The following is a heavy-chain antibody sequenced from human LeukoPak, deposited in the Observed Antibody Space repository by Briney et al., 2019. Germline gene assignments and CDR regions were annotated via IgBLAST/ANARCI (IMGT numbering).Heavy chain of an antibody. CDR2: ITGNGGST. Sequence: GGSLRLSCAASGLTFTTYTMHWVRQAPGKGLEYVSAITGNGGSTYYADSVKGRFTISRDNSKNTLYLQLGSLRDEDMAVYYCARERNYYYFDYWGQGTLVTVSS. CDR3: ARERNYYYFDY. CDR1: GLTFTTYT. J-gene: IGHJ4*02. D-gene: IGHD1-7*01. V-gene: IGHV3-64*02.